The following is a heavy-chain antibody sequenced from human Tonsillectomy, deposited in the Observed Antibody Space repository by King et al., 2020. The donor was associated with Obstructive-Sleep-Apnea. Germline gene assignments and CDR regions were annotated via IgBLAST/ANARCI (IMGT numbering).Heavy chain of an antibody. J-gene: IGHJ4*02. Sequence: VQLQESGPGLVKPSETLSLTCTVSGGSISSYYWSWIRQPPGKGLEWIGYIYYSGSTNYNPSLHSRVTISVDTSKNQFSLELSSVTATDTAVFYCARHAGGIWSALDYWGQGTLVTVSS. CDR1: GGSISSYY. V-gene: IGHV4-59*08. CDR3: ARHAGGIWSALDY. D-gene: IGHD3-3*01. CDR2: IYYSGST.